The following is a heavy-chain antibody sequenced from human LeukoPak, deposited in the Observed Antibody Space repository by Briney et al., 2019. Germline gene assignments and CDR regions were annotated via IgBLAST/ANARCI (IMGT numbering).Heavy chain of an antibody. V-gene: IGHV3-23*01. CDR3: AKGGSYYEDYFDY. Sequence: GGSLRLSCAASGFTFSSYAMSWVRQAPGKGLEWVSAISGSGGSTYYADSVKGRFTISRDNSKNTLYLQMNSLRAEYTAVYYCAKGGSYYEDYFDYWGQGTLVTVSS. J-gene: IGHJ4*02. D-gene: IGHD3-22*01. CDR1: GFTFSSYA. CDR2: ISGSGGST.